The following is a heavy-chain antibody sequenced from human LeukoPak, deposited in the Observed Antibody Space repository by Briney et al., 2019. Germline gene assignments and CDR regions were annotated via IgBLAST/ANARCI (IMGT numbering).Heavy chain of an antibody. D-gene: IGHD1-26*01. J-gene: IGHJ3*01. Sequence: GGSLRLSCAASGFTFSGHWMSWVRQAPAKGLEWVAHMNGDGSQIYYMDFVKGRFTISRDNAKNSLYLQMNGLRAEDTAVYYCVAWGNSGNSWGQGTMVIVSS. V-gene: IGHV3-7*01. CDR3: VAWGNSGNS. CDR1: GFTFSGHW. CDR2: MNGDGSQI.